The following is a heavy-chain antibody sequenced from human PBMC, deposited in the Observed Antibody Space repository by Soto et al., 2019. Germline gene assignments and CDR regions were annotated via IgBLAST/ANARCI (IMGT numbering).Heavy chain of an antibody. V-gene: IGHV1-2*04. J-gene: IGHJ3*02. CDR1: GYTFTGHY. CDR2: INPNSGGT. CDR3: ALDSGVTTGALEN. Sequence: QVQLVQSGAEVTKPGASVKVSCRASGYTFTGHYIHWVRQAPGQVLEWMGWINPNSGGTNYAQKVQGWDTMSTDGSTRTAYMELSRRRADDTAVYSWALDSGVTTGALENLGQGTMVTVSS. D-gene: IGHD4-17*01.